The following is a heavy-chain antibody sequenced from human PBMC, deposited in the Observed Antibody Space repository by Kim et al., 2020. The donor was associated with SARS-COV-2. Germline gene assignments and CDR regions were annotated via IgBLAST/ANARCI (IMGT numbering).Heavy chain of an antibody. V-gene: IGHV1-3*01. D-gene: IGHD3-10*01. J-gene: IGHJ5*01. Sequence: ASVKVSCKASGYTFINYAMHWVRQAPGQRPEWMAWINPANGNTRYSQNFQGRDTTTRDTSATTVYMELTALRSEDTAVYYCARGQYGSMSNNWFDSWGQGALVTVSS. CDR1: GYTFINYA. CDR2: INPANGNT. CDR3: ARGQYGSMSNNWFDS.